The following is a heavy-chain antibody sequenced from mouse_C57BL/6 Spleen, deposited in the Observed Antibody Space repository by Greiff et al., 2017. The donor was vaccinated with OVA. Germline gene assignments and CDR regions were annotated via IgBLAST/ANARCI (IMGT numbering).Heavy chain of an antibody. D-gene: IGHD1-1*01. CDR2: VYPYNGGT. Sequence: VQLQQSGPVLVKPGPSVKISCKASGFTFTDYYMHWVKQSHGKSLEWIGLVYPYNGGTSYNQKFKGKATLTVDTSSSTAYMELNSLTSEDSAVYYCAREGITTVVATDWYFDVWGTGTTVTVSS. CDR1: GFTFTDYY. V-gene: IGHV1-36*01. CDR3: AREGITTVVATDWYFDV. J-gene: IGHJ1*03.